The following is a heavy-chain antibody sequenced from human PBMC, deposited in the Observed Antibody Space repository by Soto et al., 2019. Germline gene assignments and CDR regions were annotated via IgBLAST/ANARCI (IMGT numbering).Heavy chain of an antibody. CDR3: ARVTVVRGHYYFDY. CDR1: GFTFSDLY. J-gene: IGHJ4*02. Sequence: EVQLVESGGGLVQPGGSLRLSCAASGFTFSDLYMDWVRQAPGKGLEWVGRTRNKANSYTTEYAASVKGRFTISRDDSKASLYLQMNSLKTEDTAAYYCARVTVVRGHYYFDYWGQGTLVTVSS. CDR2: TRNKANSYTT. D-gene: IGHD3-10*02. V-gene: IGHV3-72*01.